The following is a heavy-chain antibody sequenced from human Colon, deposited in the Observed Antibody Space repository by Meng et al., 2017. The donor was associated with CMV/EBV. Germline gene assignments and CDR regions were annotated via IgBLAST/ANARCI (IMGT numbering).Heavy chain of an antibody. CDR3: ARAADPYCGGDCYPIGTNVVDPDPYYYGMDV. CDR2: IYYSGST. Sequence: SETLSLTCTVSGGSISTTSYYWGWIRQPPGTGLEWIGYIYYSGSTNYNPSLKSRVTISVDTSKNQFSLKLSSVTAADTAVYYCARAADPYCGGDCYPIGTNVVDPDPYYYGMDVWGQGTTVTVSS. V-gene: IGHV4-61*05. J-gene: IGHJ6*02. CDR1: GGSISTTSYY. D-gene: IGHD2-21*01.